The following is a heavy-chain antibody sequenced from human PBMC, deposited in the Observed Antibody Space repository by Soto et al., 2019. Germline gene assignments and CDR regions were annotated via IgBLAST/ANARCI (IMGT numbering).Heavy chain of an antibody. CDR1: GGSISSGGYS. V-gene: IGHV4-30-2*01. CDR2: IYHSGST. J-gene: IGHJ3*02. D-gene: IGHD3-22*01. CDR3: ARGPHIVVRYEGFDI. Sequence: SETLSLTCAVSGGSISSGGYSWSWIRQPPGKGLEWIGYIYHSGSTYYNQSLKSRFTISRDNAKNTLYLQLNSLRAEDTALYYCARGPHIVVRYEGFDIWGQGTMVTVSS.